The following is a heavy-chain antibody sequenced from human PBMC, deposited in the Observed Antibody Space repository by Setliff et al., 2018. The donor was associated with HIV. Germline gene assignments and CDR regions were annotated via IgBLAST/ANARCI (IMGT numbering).Heavy chain of an antibody. J-gene: IGHJ4*02. CDR3: ARERWAGATRPNDFDY. CDR2: TKNKANNYLI. V-gene: IGHV3-72*01. Sequence: GGSLRLSCAASGFTFSDHFMDWVRQAPGKGLEWVGRTKNKANNYLIQYAVSVKGRFIISRDDSENSLYLQMSSLKTEDTAVYHCARERWAGATRPNDFDYWGQGTLVTVSS. CDR1: GFTFSDHF. D-gene: IGHD6-6*01.